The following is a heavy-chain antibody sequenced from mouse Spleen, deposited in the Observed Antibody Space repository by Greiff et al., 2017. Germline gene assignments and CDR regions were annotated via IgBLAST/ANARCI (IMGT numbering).Heavy chain of an antibody. Sequence: EVQLQQSGTVLARPGASVKMSCKASGYSFTSYWMHWVKQRPGQGLEWIGAIYPGNSDTSYNQKFKGKAKLTAVTSASTAYMELSSLTNEDSAVYYCTRSGYYGYLYYYAMDYWGQGTSVTVSS. J-gene: IGHJ4*01. CDR1: GYSFTSYW. V-gene: IGHV1-5*01. D-gene: IGHD1-2*01. CDR3: TRSGYYGYLYYYAMDY. CDR2: IYPGNSDT.